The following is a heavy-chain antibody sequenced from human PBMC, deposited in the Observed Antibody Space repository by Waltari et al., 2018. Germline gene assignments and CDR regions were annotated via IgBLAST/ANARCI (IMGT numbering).Heavy chain of an antibody. CDR1: GFTFSSYS. V-gene: IGHV3-21*01. D-gene: IGHD6-13*01. CDR2: ISSSSSYI. J-gene: IGHJ3*02. Sequence: EVQLVESGGGLVKPGGSLRLSCAASGFTFSSYSMNWVRQAPGKGLEWVSSISSSSSYIYYADSVKGRFTISRDNAKNSLYLQMNSLRAEDTAVYYCARVRTAAAGNDAFDIWGQGTMVTVSS. CDR3: ARVRTAAAGNDAFDI.